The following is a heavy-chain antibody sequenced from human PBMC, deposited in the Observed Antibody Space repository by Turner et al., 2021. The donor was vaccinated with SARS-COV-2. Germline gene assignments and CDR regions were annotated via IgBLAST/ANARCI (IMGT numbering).Heavy chain of an antibody. CDR3: ARDSPLASWVYFDD. CDR1: GGSISSSRYY. V-gene: IGHV4-39*07. Sequence: QLQLQESGPGLVKPSETLSLTCTVSGGSISSSRYYWGWIRQPPGKGLEWIGSISTSGSTNYNPSLKSRVTMSVDTSKNQFSLELSSVTAADTAVYYCARDSPLASWVYFDDWGQGTLVTVSS. D-gene: IGHD2-2*01. J-gene: IGHJ4*02. CDR2: ISTSGST.